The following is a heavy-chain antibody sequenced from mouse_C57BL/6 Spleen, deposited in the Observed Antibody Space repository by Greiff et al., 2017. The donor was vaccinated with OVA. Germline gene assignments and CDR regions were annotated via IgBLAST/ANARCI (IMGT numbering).Heavy chain of an antibody. CDR1: GYAFSSSW. D-gene: IGHD2-4*01. V-gene: IGHV1-82*01. CDR3: ARGIYYDDDGGYYAMDY. CDR2: IYPGDGDT. J-gene: IGHJ4*01. Sequence: QVQLQQSGPELVKPGASVKISCKASGYAFSSSWMNWVKQRPGKGLEWIGRIYPGDGDTNYNGKFKGKATLTADKSSSTAYMQLSSLTSEDSAVYFCARGIYYDDDGGYYAMDYWGQGTSVTVSS.